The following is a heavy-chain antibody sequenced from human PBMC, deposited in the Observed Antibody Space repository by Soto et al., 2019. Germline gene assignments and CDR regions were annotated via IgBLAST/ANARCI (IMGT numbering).Heavy chain of an antibody. CDR1: GYSISSSNW. CDR3: ARREIQGPIDY. D-gene: IGHD1-26*01. CDR2: IYYSGTT. Sequence: QVQLQESGPGLVKPSDTLFLTCAVSGYSISSSNWWGWIRQPPGKGLEWIGYIYYSGTTYYNPSLKSRVTLSVDTSQNQFSLKLTSVTAVDTAVYYCARREIQGPIDYWGQGTLVTVSS. J-gene: IGHJ4*02. V-gene: IGHV4-28*01.